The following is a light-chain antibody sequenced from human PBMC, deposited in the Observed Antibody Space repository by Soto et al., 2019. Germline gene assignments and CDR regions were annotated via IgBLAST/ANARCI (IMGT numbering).Light chain of an antibody. CDR3: CSYARFSSVL. CDR1: DNDIGRYNH. J-gene: IGLJ3*02. Sequence: QSVLTQPASVSGSPGQSITISCTGSDNDIGRYNHVSWYQHRPGKAPKLILYEVNKRPPGPSYRFSGSKSGNTASLTISGLPTDDEADYFCCSYARFSSVLFGGGTKVTVL. V-gene: IGLV2-23*02. CDR2: EVN.